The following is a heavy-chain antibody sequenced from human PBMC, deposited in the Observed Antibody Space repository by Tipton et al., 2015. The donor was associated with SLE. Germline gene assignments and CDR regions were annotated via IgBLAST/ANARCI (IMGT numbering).Heavy chain of an antibody. J-gene: IGHJ4*02. D-gene: IGHD5-12*01. CDR1: GGSISTYY. CDR3: ARLELAATKADH. V-gene: IGHV4-59*07. CDR2: FHYSGRT. Sequence: TLSLTCTVSGGSISTYYWSWIRQPPGKGLEWIGYFHYSGRTNYNPSLKNRVTLSLDTTTNQVSLSLDSVTAADTAIYYCARLELAATKADHWGQGTLVTVSS.